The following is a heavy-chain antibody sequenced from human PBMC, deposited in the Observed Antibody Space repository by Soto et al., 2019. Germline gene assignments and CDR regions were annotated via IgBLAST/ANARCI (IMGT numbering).Heavy chain of an antibody. J-gene: IGHJ4*02. CDR3: ARDVATQIDY. CDR2: IFHDGST. CDR1: GGSISSSNY. Sequence: QVQLQESGPGLVKPSGTLSLTCDVSGGSISSSNYWSWVRQPPGKGLEWIGEIFHDGSTNYNPSFKSRVTISVDKSKTQFSLNLYSVTAADTAVYYCARDVATQIDYWGQGTLVTVSS. V-gene: IGHV4-4*02.